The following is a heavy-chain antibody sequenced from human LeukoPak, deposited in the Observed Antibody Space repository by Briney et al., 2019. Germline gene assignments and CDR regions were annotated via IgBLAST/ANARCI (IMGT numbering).Heavy chain of an antibody. CDR3: AKDQYSSAFPWYYFDY. V-gene: IGHV3-23*01. D-gene: IGHD6-19*01. J-gene: IGHJ4*02. CDR1: GFTFSSYA. CDR2: ISGSGGST. Sequence: GGSLRLSCAASGFTFSSYAMSWVRQAPGKGLEWVSAISGSGGSTYYADPVKGRFTISRDNSKNTLYLQMNSLRAEDTAVYYCAKDQYSSAFPWYYFDYWGQGTLVTVSS.